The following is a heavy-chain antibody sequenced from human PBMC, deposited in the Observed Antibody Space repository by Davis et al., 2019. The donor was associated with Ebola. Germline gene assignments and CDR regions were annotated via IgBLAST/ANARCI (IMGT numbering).Heavy chain of an antibody. CDR2: ISAYNGNT. CDR3: ARVRLGYFDY. V-gene: IGHV1-18*01. CDR1: GSTFTSYG. Sequence: AASVKVSCKASGSTFTSYGITWVRQAPGQGLEWMGWISAYNGNTNYAQKLQGRVTMTTDTSTSTAYMELRSLRSDDTAVYYCARVRLGYFDYWGQGTLVTVSS. J-gene: IGHJ4*02. D-gene: IGHD6-6*01.